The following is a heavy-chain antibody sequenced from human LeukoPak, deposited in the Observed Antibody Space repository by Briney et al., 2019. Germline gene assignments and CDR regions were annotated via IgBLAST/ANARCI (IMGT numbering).Heavy chain of an antibody. CDR2: IKQDGSEE. CDR3: ARGYSGYDWLFDY. J-gene: IGHJ4*02. V-gene: IGHV3-7*01. CDR1: GFTFSSYW. D-gene: IGHD5-12*01. Sequence: GGSLRLSCAASGFTFSSYWMSWVRQAPGKGLEWVANIKQDGSEEYYVDSVKGRFTISRDNAKNSLYLQMNSLRAEDTAVYYCARGYSGYDWLFDYWGQGTLVTVSS.